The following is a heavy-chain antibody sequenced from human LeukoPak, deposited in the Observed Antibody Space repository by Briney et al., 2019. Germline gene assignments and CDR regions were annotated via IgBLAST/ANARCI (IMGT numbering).Heavy chain of an antibody. CDR3: ARGRGGVAAVGTFDP. Sequence: SETLSLTCTVSGYSISSGYYWGWIRPPPGKGLEWIGIIYHSGSTYYNPSLKSRVTISVDTSKNQFSLKLSSVTAADTAVYYCARGRGGVAAVGTFDPWRQGTLVTVSS. CDR1: GYSISSGYY. D-gene: IGHD6-13*01. V-gene: IGHV4-38-2*02. CDR2: IYHSGST. J-gene: IGHJ5*02.